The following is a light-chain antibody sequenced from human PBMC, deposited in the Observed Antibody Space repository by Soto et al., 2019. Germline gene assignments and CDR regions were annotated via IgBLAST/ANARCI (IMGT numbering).Light chain of an antibody. CDR3: QSYDSSLSGYWV. CDR1: SSNIGAGYD. J-gene: IGLJ3*02. CDR2: GNN. Sequence: QSVLTQPPSVSGAPGQRVTSSCTGSSSNIGAGYDVYWYQQLPGTAPKLLIYGNNNRPSGVPDRFSGSKSGTSASLAITGLQAEDEADYYCQSYDSSLSGYWVFGGGTKLTVL. V-gene: IGLV1-40*01.